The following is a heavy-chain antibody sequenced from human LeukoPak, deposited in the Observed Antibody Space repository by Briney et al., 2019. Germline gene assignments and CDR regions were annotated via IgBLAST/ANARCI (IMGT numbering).Heavy chain of an antibody. V-gene: IGHV6-1*01. Sequence: QTLSLTCAISGDSFSSNSAAWNWIRQSPSRGLEWLGRTYYRSKWYYDYAVAVKSRISINPDTSKNQFSLQLSSVTPEDTAVYYCARDPVGGSTIFDYWGQGTLVTVSS. CDR1: GDSFSSNSAA. CDR3: ARDPVGGSTIFDY. J-gene: IGHJ4*02. D-gene: IGHD1-26*01. CDR2: TYYRSKWYY.